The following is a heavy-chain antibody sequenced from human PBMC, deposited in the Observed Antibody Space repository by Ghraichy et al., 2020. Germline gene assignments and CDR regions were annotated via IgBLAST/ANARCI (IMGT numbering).Heavy chain of an antibody. CDR2: TYYRSKWYN. V-gene: IGHV6-1*01. J-gene: IGHJ5*02. CDR1: GDSVSSNSAA. D-gene: IGHD2-2*01. CDR3: ARGRYQLLVEFFDP. Sequence: LRLSCAISGDSVSSNSAAWNWIRQSPSRGLEWLGRTYYRSKWYNDYAVSVKSRITINPDTSKNQFSLQLNSVTPEDTAVYYCARGRYQLLVEFFDPWGQGTLVTVSS.